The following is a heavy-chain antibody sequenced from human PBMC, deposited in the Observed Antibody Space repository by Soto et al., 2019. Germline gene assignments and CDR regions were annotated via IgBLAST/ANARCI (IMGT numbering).Heavy chain of an antibody. CDR3: ATGPQGDYYDSSPHDY. V-gene: IGHV1-46*01. Sequence: ASVKVSCKASGYTFTSYYMHWVRQAPGQGLEWMGIINPSGGSTSYAQKFQGRVTMTRDTSTSTVYMELSSLRSKDTAVYYCATGPQGDYYDSSPHDYGGQGTLVTVPQ. J-gene: IGHJ4*02. D-gene: IGHD3-22*01. CDR2: INPSGGST. CDR1: GYTFTSYY.